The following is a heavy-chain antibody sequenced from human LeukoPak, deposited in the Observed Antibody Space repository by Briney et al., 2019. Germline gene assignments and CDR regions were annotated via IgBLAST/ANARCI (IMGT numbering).Heavy chain of an antibody. D-gene: IGHD3-22*01. CDR2: INHSGST. CDR1: GGSFSGYY. Sequence: SETLSLTCAVYGGSFSGYYWSWIRQPPGKGLEWIGEINHSGSTNYNPSLKSRVTISVDTSKNQFSLKLSSVTAADTAVYYCARGYYDSSGSHLGWFDPWGHGTRVTVSS. CDR3: ARGYYDSSGSHLGWFDP. J-gene: IGHJ5*02. V-gene: IGHV4-34*01.